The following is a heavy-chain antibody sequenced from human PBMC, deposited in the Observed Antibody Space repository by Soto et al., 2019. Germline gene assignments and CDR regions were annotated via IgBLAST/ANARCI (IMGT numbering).Heavy chain of an antibody. CDR1: GGSVSSSNW. J-gene: IGHJ5*02. V-gene: IGHV4-4*02. Sequence: QVQLQESGPGLVKPSETLSLTCAVSGGSVSSSNWWNWVRQSPVKGLEWIGEVSHTGTTYYNPSLRSRVTILLDTSNNQFALRLSSVTAADTAVYYCARVRTSCSATSCYLDPWGQGTLVTVSS. D-gene: IGHD2-2*01. CDR2: VSHTGTT. CDR3: ARVRTSCSATSCYLDP.